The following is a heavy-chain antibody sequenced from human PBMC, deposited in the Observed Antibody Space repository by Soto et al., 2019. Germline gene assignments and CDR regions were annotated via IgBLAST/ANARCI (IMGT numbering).Heavy chain of an antibody. CDR1: GYTFTIYA. Sequence: ASVKVSCKASGYTFTIYAMHWVRQAPGQRLEWMGWINAGNGDTKYSQKFQGRVTITRDTSASTAYMELSSLRYEDTAVYYCARGSTSGWPFVYWGQGTLVTVSS. V-gene: IGHV1-3*01. D-gene: IGHD6-19*01. J-gene: IGHJ4*02. CDR2: INAGNGDT. CDR3: ARGSTSGWPFVY.